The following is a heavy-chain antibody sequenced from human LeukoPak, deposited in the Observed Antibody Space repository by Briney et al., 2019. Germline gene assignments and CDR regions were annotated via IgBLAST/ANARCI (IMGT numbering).Heavy chain of an antibody. CDR2: INHSGST. Sequence: SETLSLTCAVYGGSFSGYYWSWIRQPPGKGLEWIGEINHSGSTNYNPSLKSRVTISVDTSKNQFSLKLSSVTAADTAVYYCARGLTRTYYYYYGMDVWGLGTTVTVSS. CDR1: GGSFSGYY. D-gene: IGHD3-3*01. V-gene: IGHV4-34*01. CDR3: ARGLTRTYYYYYGMDV. J-gene: IGHJ6*02.